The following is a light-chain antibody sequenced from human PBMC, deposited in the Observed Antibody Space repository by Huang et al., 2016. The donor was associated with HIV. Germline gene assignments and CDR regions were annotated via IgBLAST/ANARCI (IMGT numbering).Light chain of an antibody. CDR1: QSVSGSY. J-gene: IGKJ4*01. V-gene: IGKV3-20*01. CDR3: QQYGSSPTT. CDR2: GAS. Sequence: EIVLTQSPGTLSLSPGERATLSCRASQSVSGSYLAWYQQKPGQAPRLLIYGASRRATSSPDRFRGSGSGTDFTLTISRLEPEDFAGYYCQQYGSSPTTFGGGTKVEIK.